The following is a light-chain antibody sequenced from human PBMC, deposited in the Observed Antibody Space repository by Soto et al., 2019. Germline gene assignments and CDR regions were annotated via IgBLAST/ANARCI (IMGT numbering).Light chain of an antibody. CDR1: HSLLHSNGYNY. J-gene: IGKJ1*01. CDR3: MQALQTPWT. CDR2: LGS. Sequence: IVMTHSPLSLPVTPGEPAAISCRSSHSLLHSNGYNYLDWYLQKPGQSPQLLIYLGSNRASGVPDRFSGSGSGTDFTLKISRVEAEDVGVYYCMQALQTPWTFGQGTKWIS. V-gene: IGKV2-28*01.